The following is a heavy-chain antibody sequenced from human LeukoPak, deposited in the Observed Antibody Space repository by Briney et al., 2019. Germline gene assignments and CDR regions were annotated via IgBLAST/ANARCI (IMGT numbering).Heavy chain of an antibody. J-gene: IGHJ5*01. CDR1: GFNFASRW. CDR3: ARHFGGKGSFDF. D-gene: IGHD2-15*01. Sequence: GGSLRLSCAASGFNFASRWMHWVRQVPGKGLVWVSRISSDGSDTTYADSVKGRFTISRDNVKKIVYLQMRSLRVEDTAVYYCARHFGGKGSFDFWGQGTLVTVSS. V-gene: IGHV3-74*01. CDR2: ISSDGSDT.